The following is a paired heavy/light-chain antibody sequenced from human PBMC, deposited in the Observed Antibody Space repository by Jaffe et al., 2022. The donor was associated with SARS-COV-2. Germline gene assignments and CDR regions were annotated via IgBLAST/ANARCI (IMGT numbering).Heavy chain of an antibody. CDR1: GGSMRNYF. V-gene: IGHV4-59*01. J-gene: IGHJ3*02. Sequence: QVQLQESGRGLLKPSETLSLTCTVSGGSMRNYFWSWIRQPPGKGLEWIAYIYDSETTKYNPSLRSRVTISVDTSKYQFSLELSSVTAEDTAVYYCARHSPSTRLRFDIWGLGTMVIVSS. D-gene: IGHD2-2*01. CDR2: IYDSETT. CDR3: ARHSPSTRLRFDI.
Light chain of an antibody. CDR1: SSDIGNNDY. Sequence: QSALTQPASVSGSPGQSITISCTGTSSDIGNNDYVSWYQQHAGKAPKLVIYDVINRPSGVSDRFSGSKSGSTASLTISGLQAEDEADYYCSSYTSSGTRVFGTGTEVTVL. CDR3: SSYTSSGTRV. CDR2: DVI. J-gene: IGLJ1*01. V-gene: IGLV2-14*03.